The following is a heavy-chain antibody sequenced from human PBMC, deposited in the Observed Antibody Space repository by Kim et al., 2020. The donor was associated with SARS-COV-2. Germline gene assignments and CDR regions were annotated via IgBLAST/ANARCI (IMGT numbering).Heavy chain of an antibody. CDR2: ISSSSSTI. CDR1: GFTFSSYS. Sequence: GGSLRLSCAASGFTFSSYSMNWVRQAPGKGLEWVSYISSSSSTIYYADSVKGRFTISRDNAKNSLYLQMNSLRAEDTAVYYCARGRDCGGDCYVHYGMDVWGQGTTVTVSS. D-gene: IGHD2-21*02. J-gene: IGHJ6*02. CDR3: ARGRDCGGDCYVHYGMDV. V-gene: IGHV3-48*04.